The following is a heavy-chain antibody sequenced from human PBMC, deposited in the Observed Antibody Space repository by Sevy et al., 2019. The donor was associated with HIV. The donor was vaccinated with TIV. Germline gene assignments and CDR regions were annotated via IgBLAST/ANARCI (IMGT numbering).Heavy chain of an antibody. J-gene: IGHJ4*02. Sequence: GSLRLSCAASGFTFSSYSMNWVRQAPGKGLEWVSYISSSSTIYYADSVKGRFTISRDNAKNSLYLQMNSLRDEDTAVYYCARAKWELPGFDYWGQGTLVTVSS. CDR2: ISSSSTI. V-gene: IGHV3-48*02. CDR1: GFTFSSYS. D-gene: IGHD1-26*01. CDR3: ARAKWELPGFDY.